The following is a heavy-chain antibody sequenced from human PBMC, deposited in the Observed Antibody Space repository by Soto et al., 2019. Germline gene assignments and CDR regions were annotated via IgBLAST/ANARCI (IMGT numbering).Heavy chain of an antibody. CDR2: IWYDGSNK. D-gene: IGHD2-15*01. J-gene: IGHJ4*02. CDR3: ARDCPHCSTEYYFDY. CDR1: GFTFSSYG. Sequence: GGSLRLSCAASGFTFSSYGMHWVRQAPGKGLEWVAVIWYDGSNKYYADSVKGRFTISRDNSKNTLYLQMNSLRAEDTAVYYCARDCPHCSTEYYFDYWGQGTLVTVSS. V-gene: IGHV3-33*01.